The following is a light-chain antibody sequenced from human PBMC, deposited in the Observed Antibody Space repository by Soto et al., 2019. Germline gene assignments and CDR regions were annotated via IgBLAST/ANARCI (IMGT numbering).Light chain of an antibody. Sequence: EIVLTQSPATLSLSPGKRATLSCRASQSVNSYLAWYQRKPGQAPRLLITDASNRATGIPARFSGSGSGTDFTLTISSLEPEDFAVYYCQQRSTWPRITFGGGTKVEIK. J-gene: IGKJ4*01. V-gene: IGKV3-11*01. CDR1: QSVNSY. CDR3: QQRSTWPRIT. CDR2: DAS.